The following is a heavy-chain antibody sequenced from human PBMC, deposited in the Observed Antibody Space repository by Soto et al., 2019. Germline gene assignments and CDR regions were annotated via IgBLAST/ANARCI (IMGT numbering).Heavy chain of an antibody. D-gene: IGHD1-7*01. CDR2: IESEIDGGTT. CDR1: GFTFSNVW. J-gene: IGHJ4*02. Sequence: VQLVESGGGLVKPGGSLRLSCAASGFTFSNVWMSWVRQAPGKGLEWVARIESEIDGGTTEYAAPVKGRFTISRDDSKETLDLQMNSLKTEDTAVYYCSKDSFNWGQGTLVIVSS. V-gene: IGHV3-15*04. CDR3: SKDSFN.